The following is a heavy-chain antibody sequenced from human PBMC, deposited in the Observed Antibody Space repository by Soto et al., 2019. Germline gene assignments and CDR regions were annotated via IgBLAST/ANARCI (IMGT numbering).Heavy chain of an antibody. D-gene: IGHD6-19*01. CDR2: IYTSGST. Sequence: SETLSLTCTVSGGSISRYYWSWIRQPAGKGLEWIGRIYTSGSTNYNPSLKSRVTMSVDTSKNQFSLKLSSVTAADTAVYYCARLMTGEYSSGWLHLNWFDPWGQGTLVTVSS. CDR3: ARLMTGEYSSGWLHLNWFDP. J-gene: IGHJ5*02. V-gene: IGHV4-4*07. CDR1: GGSISRYY.